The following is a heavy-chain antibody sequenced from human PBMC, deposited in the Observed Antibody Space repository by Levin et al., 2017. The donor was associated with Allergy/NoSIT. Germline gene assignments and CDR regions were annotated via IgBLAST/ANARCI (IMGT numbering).Heavy chain of an antibody. CDR2: ISYDGSNK. V-gene: IGHV3-30*18. Sequence: GESLKISCAASGFTFSSYGMHWVRQAPGKGLEWVAVISYDGSNKYYADSVKGRFTISRDNSKNTLYLQMNSLRAEDTAVYYCAKLEWLRPTATTFDYWGQGTLVTVSS. J-gene: IGHJ4*02. CDR1: GFTFSSYG. D-gene: IGHD5-12*01. CDR3: AKLEWLRPTATTFDY.